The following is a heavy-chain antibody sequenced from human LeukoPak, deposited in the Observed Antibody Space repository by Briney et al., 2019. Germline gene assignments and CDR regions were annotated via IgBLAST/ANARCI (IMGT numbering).Heavy chain of an antibody. Sequence: SETLSLTCAVYGGSFSGYYWSWIRQPPGKGLEWIGEINHSGSTNYNPSLKSRVTISVDTSKNQFSLELSSVTAADTAVYYCARLKCSGGSCYSFGWFDPWGQGTLVTVSS. CDR1: GGSFSGYY. V-gene: IGHV4-34*01. CDR3: ARLKCSGGSCYSFGWFDP. D-gene: IGHD2-15*01. J-gene: IGHJ5*02. CDR2: INHSGST.